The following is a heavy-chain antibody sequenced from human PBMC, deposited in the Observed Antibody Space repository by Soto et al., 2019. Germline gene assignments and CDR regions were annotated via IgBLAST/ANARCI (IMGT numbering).Heavy chain of an antibody. D-gene: IGHD1-26*01. CDR3: ARRGGSGIHSDY. CDR1: GGSISSSSYY. V-gene: IGHV4-39*01. J-gene: IGHJ4*02. Sequence: QLQLQESGPGLVKPSETLSLTCTVSGGSISSSSYYWGWIRQPPGKGLEWIGSIYYSGSTYYNPSLKSRVTISVDTPKNQFSLKLSSVTAADTAVYYCARRGGSGIHSDYWGQGTLVTVSS. CDR2: IYYSGST.